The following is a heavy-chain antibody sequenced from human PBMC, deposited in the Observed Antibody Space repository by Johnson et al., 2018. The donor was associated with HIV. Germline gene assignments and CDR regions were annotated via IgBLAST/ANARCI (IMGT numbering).Heavy chain of an antibody. CDR2: INWNGGSK. Sequence: VQLVESGGGVVRPGGSLRISCAGSGFKFGDYGMSWVRKGPKKGLEWVSGINWNGGSKNYADSVQGRFAISRDNAKNSLYLQMNSLRAEDTALYYCARVITFGGVIDSDDAFDVWGHGTMVTVSS. V-gene: IGHV3-20*04. CDR3: ARVITFGGVIDSDDAFDV. CDR1: GFKFGDYG. J-gene: IGHJ3*01. D-gene: IGHD3-16*02.